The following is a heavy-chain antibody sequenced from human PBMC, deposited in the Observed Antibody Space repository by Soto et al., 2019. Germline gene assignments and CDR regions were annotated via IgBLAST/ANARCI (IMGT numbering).Heavy chain of an antibody. CDR2: IDPSDSYT. D-gene: IGHD6-13*01. CDR1: GYSFTSYW. V-gene: IGHV5-10-1*01. CDR3: GRPNGNSSSPSGMDV. Sequence: GESLKISCKGSGYSFTSYWISWVRQMPGKGLEWMGRIDPSDSYTNYSPSFQGHVTISADKSISTAYLQWSSLKASDTAMYYCGRPNGNSSSPSGMDVWAQGTTVTVSS. J-gene: IGHJ6*02.